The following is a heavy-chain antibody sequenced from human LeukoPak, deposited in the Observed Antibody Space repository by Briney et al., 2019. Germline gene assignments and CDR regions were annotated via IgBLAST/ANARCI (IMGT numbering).Heavy chain of an antibody. CDR1: GDSVSSNSAA. CDR2: TYYRSKWYN. V-gene: IGHV6-1*01. CDR3: ARDRGIAVAVHYYYYGMDV. Sequence: SQTLSLTCAISGDSVSSNSAAWTWIRQSPSRGLEWLGRTYYRSKWYNDYAVSVKSRITINPDTPKNQFSLQLNSVTPEDTAVYYCARDRGIAVAVHYYYYGMDVWGQGTTVTVSS. D-gene: IGHD6-19*01. J-gene: IGHJ6*02.